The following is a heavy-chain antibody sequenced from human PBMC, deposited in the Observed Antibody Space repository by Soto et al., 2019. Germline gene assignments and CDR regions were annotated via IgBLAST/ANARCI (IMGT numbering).Heavy chain of an antibody. CDR2: IYYSGST. J-gene: IGHJ4*02. CDR1: GGSISSYY. V-gene: IGHV4-59*01. Sequence: SETLSLTCTVSGGSISSYYWSWIRQPPGKGLEWIGYIYYSGSTNYNPSLKSRVTISVDTSKNQFSLKLSSVTAADTAVYYCARVSYCGGDCYAPNFDYWGQGTLVTVS. D-gene: IGHD2-21*02. CDR3: ARVSYCGGDCYAPNFDY.